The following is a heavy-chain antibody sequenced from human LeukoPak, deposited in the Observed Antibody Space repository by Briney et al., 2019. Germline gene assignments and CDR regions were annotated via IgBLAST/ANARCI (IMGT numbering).Heavy chain of an antibody. Sequence: GGSLRLSCAASGFTFSSYSMNWVRQAPGKGLEWVSYISSSSSTIYYADSVKGRFTISRDNAKNSLYLQMNSLRAEDTAVYYCARDKRAQGGMTTVTTLDYWGQGTLVTVSS. D-gene: IGHD4-17*01. CDR1: GFTFSSYS. CDR3: ARDKRAQGGMTTVTTLDY. CDR2: ISSSSSTI. V-gene: IGHV3-48*04. J-gene: IGHJ4*02.